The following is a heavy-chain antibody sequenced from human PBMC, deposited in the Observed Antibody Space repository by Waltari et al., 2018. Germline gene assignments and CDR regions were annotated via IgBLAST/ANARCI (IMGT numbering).Heavy chain of an antibody. CDR1: GGSVSSGSHY. CDR2: IYYSGST. V-gene: IGHV4-61*01. J-gene: IGHJ4*02. Sequence: QVQLQESGPGLVKPSETLSLPCSVSGGSVSSGSHYWSWIRQPPGKGLEWLGFIYYSGSTNYNPSLKSRVTISVDMSKNQFSLKLTSVTAADTALYYCARITVTTPKYYFDFWGQGTLVTVSS. D-gene: IGHD4-17*01. CDR3: ARITVTTPKYYFDF.